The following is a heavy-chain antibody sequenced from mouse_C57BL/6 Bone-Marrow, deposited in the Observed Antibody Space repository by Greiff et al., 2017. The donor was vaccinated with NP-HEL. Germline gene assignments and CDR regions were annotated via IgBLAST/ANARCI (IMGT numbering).Heavy chain of an antibody. J-gene: IGHJ1*03. D-gene: IGHD1-1*01. Sequence: EVMLVESGAELVRPGASVKLSCTASGFNIKDDYMHWVKQRPEQGLEWIGWIDPENGDTEYASKFQGKATITADTSSNTAYLQLSSLTSEDTAVYYCTPYYYGSEYFDVWGTGTTVTVSS. V-gene: IGHV14-4*01. CDR1: GFNIKDDY. CDR2: IDPENGDT. CDR3: TPYYYGSEYFDV.